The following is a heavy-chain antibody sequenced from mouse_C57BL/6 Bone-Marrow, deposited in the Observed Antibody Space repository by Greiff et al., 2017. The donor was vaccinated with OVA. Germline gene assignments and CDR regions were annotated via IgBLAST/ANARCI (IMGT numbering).Heavy chain of an antibody. Sequence: QLKESGAELVRPGASVKLSCTASGFNIKDDYMHWVKQRPEQGLEWIGWIDPENGDTEYASKFQGKATITADTSSNTAYLQLSSLTSEDTAVYYCSTNGYYLDYWGQGTTLTVSS. CDR2: IDPENGDT. CDR3: STNGYYLDY. V-gene: IGHV14-4*01. D-gene: IGHD1-1*01. J-gene: IGHJ2*01. CDR1: GFNIKDDY.